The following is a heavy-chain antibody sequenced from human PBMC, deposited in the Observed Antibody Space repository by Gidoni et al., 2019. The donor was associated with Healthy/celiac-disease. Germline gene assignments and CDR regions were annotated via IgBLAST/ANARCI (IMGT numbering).Heavy chain of an antibody. V-gene: IGHV3-30-3*01. CDR3: ARGGRYCSSTSCYVDYFDY. CDR1: GFPFRSYA. Sequence: QVQLVESGGGVVQPGRSLRLSCAASGFPFRSYAMHWVRQAPGKGLEWVAVISYDGSNKYYADSVKGRFTISRDNSKNTLYLQMNSLRAEDTAVYYCARGGRYCSSTSCYVDYFDYWGQGTLVTVSS. D-gene: IGHD2-2*01. J-gene: IGHJ4*02. CDR2: ISYDGSNK.